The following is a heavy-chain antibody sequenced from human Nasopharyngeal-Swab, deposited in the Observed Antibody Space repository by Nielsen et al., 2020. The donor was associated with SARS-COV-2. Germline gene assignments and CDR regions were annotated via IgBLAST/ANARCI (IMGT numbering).Heavy chain of an antibody. CDR2: VSGSGGTT. Sequence: WIRQPPGKGLEWVSGVSGSGGTTKYADSVKGRFTISRDNSKNKLYLQMHSLRVEDTAVYYCAKDRYCSGGACYFRGFDYWGLGTLVTVSS. J-gene: IGHJ4*02. D-gene: IGHD2-15*01. CDR3: AKDRYCSGGACYFRGFDY. V-gene: IGHV3-23*01.